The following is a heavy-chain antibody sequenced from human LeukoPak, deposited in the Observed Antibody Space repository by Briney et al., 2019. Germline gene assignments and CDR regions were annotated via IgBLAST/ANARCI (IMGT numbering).Heavy chain of an antibody. CDR2: ISGSGGST. V-gene: IGHV3-23*01. Sequence: GGSLRLSCAASGFTFTSYSMNWVRQAPGKGLEWVSAISGSGGSTYYADSVKGRFTISRDNSKNTLYLQMNSLRAEDTAVYYCAKDLDYGSGYFLFDYWGQGTLVTVSS. D-gene: IGHD3-10*01. CDR3: AKDLDYGSGYFLFDY. CDR1: GFTFTSYS. J-gene: IGHJ4*02.